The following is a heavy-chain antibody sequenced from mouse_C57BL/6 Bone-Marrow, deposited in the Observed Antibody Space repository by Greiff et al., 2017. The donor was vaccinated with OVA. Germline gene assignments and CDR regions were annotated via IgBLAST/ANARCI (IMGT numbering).Heavy chain of an antibody. CDR1: GYTFTDYY. D-gene: IGHD1-1*01. Sequence: EVQLQQSGPELVKPGASVKISCKAFGYTFTDYYMNWVKQSHGKSLEWIGDINPNNGGTSYNQKFKGKATLTVDKSSSTAYMELRSLTSEDSAVYYCARCGDYYYGSSFAMDYWGQGTSVTVSS. CDR3: ARCGDYYYGSSFAMDY. CDR2: INPNNGGT. V-gene: IGHV1-26*01. J-gene: IGHJ4*01.